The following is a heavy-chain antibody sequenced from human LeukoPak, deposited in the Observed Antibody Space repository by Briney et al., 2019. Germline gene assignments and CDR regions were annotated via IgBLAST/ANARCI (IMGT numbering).Heavy chain of an antibody. J-gene: IGHJ6*03. V-gene: IGHV4-38-2*01. CDR1: TYSISSDYY. Sequence: SETLSLTXAVSTYSISSDYYWGWIRQPPGKGLEWIGSIYHSGSTYYNPSLKSRVTISVDTSKNQFSLKLSSVTAADTAVYYCARRNYYYYYMDVWGNGSTVTVSS. CDR2: IYHSGST. CDR3: ARRNYYYYYMDV.